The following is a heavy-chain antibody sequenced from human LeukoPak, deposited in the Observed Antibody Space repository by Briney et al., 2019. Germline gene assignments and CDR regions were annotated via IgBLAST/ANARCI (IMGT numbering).Heavy chain of an antibody. CDR1: GGTFSSYA. V-gene: IGHV1-69*13. D-gene: IGHD3-9*01. CDR3: ARDGGLRYFDWSFY. Sequence: SVKVSCKASGGTFSSYAISWVRQAPGQGLEWMGGIIPIFGTANYAQKFQGRVTITADESTSTAYMELSSLRSEDTAVYYCARDGGLRYFDWSFYWGQGTLVTVSS. J-gene: IGHJ4*02. CDR2: IIPIFGTA.